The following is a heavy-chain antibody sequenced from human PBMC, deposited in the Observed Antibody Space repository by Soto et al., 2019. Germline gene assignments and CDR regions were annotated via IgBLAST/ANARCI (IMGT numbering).Heavy chain of an antibody. Sequence: PGGPLRLSCAASGFTFSGSAMYWVRQASGKGLEWVGRIRSKANSYATAYAASVKGRFTISRDDSKNTAYLQMNSLKTEDTAVYYCTRSYFDILTGYHDAFDIWGQGTMVTVSS. CDR1: GFTFSGSA. V-gene: IGHV3-73*01. J-gene: IGHJ3*02. CDR3: TRSYFDILTGYHDAFDI. CDR2: IRSKANSYAT. D-gene: IGHD3-9*01.